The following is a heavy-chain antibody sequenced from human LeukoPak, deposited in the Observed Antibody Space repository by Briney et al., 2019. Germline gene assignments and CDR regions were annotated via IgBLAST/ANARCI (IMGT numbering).Heavy chain of an antibody. CDR1: GGTFSSYA. CDR3: ARVLKPGYSSSWYSAEYFQH. CDR2: IIPILGIA. V-gene: IGHV1-69*04. D-gene: IGHD6-13*01. J-gene: IGHJ1*01. Sequence: ASVKVSCKASGGTFSSYAISWVRQAPGQGLEWMGRIIPILGIANYAQKFQGRVTITADKSTSTAYMELSSLRSEDTAVYYCARVLKPGYSSSWYSAEYFQHWGQGTLVTVSS.